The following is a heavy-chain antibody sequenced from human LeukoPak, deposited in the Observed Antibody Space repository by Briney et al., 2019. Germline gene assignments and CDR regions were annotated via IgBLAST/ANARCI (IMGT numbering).Heavy chain of an antibody. J-gene: IGHJ6*02. CDR1: GFTFGDYA. CDR2: IRSKAYGGTT. Sequence: GGSLRLSCTASGFTFGDYAMSWVRQAPGKGLEWVGFIRSKAYGGTTEYAASVKGRFTISRDDSKSIAYLQMNSLKTEDTAVYYCTRDDYYYYGMDVWGQGTTVTVSS. V-gene: IGHV3-49*04. CDR3: TRDDYYYYGMDV.